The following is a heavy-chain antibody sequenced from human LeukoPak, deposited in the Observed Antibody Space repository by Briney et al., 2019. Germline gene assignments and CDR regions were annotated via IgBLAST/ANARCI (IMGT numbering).Heavy chain of an antibody. CDR3: ARDAPQVPAAGVLAS. J-gene: IGHJ5*02. CDR1: GFTVSDNY. D-gene: IGHD6-13*01. Sequence: GGSLRLSCAASGFTVSDNYMSWVRQAPGTGLEWVSVMYSRGDTYYANSVKGRFTFSRDISKNTLYLQMNGLRNEDTAMYYCARDAPQVPAAGVLASWGQGTLVIVSS. CDR2: MYSRGDT. V-gene: IGHV3-53*01.